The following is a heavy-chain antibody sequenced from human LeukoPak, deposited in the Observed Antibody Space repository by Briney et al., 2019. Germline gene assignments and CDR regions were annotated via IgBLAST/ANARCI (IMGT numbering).Heavy chain of an antibody. J-gene: IGHJ4*02. V-gene: IGHV4-39*01. Sequence: SETLSLTCTVSGDSISSSTYYWGWIRHPPGKGLEWIGSIHNAGSTYYNPSLKSRVSLYVDTSKAHFSLKLRSAPAADTAVYYCARHGGISGVGPTEDYWGQGTLVTVSS. CDR3: ARHGGISGVGPTEDY. CDR2: IHNAGST. CDR1: GDSISSSTYY. D-gene: IGHD1-26*01.